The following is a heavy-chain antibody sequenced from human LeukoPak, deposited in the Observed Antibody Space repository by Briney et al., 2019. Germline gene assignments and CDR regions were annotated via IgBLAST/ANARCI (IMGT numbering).Heavy chain of an antibody. V-gene: IGHV1-69*02. CDR1: GGTFSSYT. D-gene: IGHD2-21*01. CDR2: IIPILGIA. CDR3: ARGEGYFDY. J-gene: IGHJ4*02. Sequence: SVKVSCKASGGTFSSYTISGVRQARGQGVERMGRIIPILGIANYAQTFQGRVTITADKSTSTAYMELSSLRSEDTAVYYCARGEGYFDYWGQGTLVTVSS.